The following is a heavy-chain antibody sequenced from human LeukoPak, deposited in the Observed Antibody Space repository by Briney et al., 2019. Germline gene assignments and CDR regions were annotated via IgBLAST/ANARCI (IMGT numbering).Heavy chain of an antibody. CDR1: GFTFNNHA. Sequence: GGSLRLSCEASGFTFNNHAMNWVRQSPGKGLDWVSAISGSGGSTYYAGSVKGRFSISRDNSKNTLYLQMNSLRAEDTAIYYCAKDSAMIRGVTPDHWSQGTLVTVSS. CDR2: ISGSGGST. J-gene: IGHJ4*02. V-gene: IGHV3-23*01. D-gene: IGHD3-10*01. CDR3: AKDSAMIRGVTPDH.